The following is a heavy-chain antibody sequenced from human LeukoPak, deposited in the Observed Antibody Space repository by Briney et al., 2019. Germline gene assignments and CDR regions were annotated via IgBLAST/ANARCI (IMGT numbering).Heavy chain of an antibody. J-gene: IGHJ4*02. CDR3: ARDLRLTMVRGVMGY. D-gene: IGHD3-10*01. CDR1: GFTFSSYG. V-gene: IGHV3-33*01. CDR2: IWYDGSNK. Sequence: GGSLRLSCAASGFTFSSYGMHWVRQAPGKGLEWVAVIWYDGSNKYYADSVKGRFTISRDNSKNTLYLQMNSLRAEDTAVYYCARDLRLTMVRGVMGYWGQGTLVTVSS.